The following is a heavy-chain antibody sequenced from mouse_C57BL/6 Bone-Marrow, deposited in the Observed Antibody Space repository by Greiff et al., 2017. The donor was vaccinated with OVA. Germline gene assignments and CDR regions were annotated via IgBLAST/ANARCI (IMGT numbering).Heavy chain of an antibody. V-gene: IGHV2-9-1*01. Sequence: VKLVESGPGLVAPSQSLSITCTVSGFSLTSYAISWVRQPPGKGLEWLGVIWTGGGTNYNSALKSRLSISKDNSKSQVFLKMNSLQTDDTARYYCAASIYYGNYDWYFDVWGTGTTVTVSS. CDR1: GFSLTSYA. J-gene: IGHJ1*03. CDR3: AASIYYGNYDWYFDV. D-gene: IGHD2-1*01. CDR2: IWTGGGT.